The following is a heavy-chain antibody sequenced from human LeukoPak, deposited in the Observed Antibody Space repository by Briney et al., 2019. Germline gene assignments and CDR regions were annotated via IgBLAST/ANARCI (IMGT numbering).Heavy chain of an antibody. V-gene: IGHV3-9*01. J-gene: IGHJ6*02. Sequence: GGSLRLSCAASGFTFDDYAMHWVRQAPGKGLEWVSGISWNSGSIGYADSVKGRFTISRDSAKNSLYLQMNSLRAEDTALYYCAKSRKSATQRAYCGGDCYDYYYGMDVWGQGTTVTVSS. CDR2: ISWNSGSI. CDR1: GFTFDDYA. CDR3: AKSRKSATQRAYCGGDCYDYYYGMDV. D-gene: IGHD2-21*02.